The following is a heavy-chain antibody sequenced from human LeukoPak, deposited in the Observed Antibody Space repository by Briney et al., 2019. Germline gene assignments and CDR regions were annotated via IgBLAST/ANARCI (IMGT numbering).Heavy chain of an antibody. D-gene: IGHD3-22*01. V-gene: IGHV3-64*01. J-gene: IGHJ4*02. CDR3: ARNLLYYYDSSGAFDY. CDR2: ISSNGGST. CDR1: GFTFSSYA. Sequence: PGGSLTLSCAASGFTFSSYAMHWVRQAPGKGLEYVSAISSNGGSTYYANSVKGRFTISRDNYKNTLYLQMGSLRAEDMAVYYCARNLLYYYDSSGAFDYWGQGTLVTVSS.